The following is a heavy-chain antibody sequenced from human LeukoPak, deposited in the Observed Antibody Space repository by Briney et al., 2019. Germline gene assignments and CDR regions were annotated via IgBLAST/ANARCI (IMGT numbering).Heavy chain of an antibody. J-gene: IGHJ4*02. Sequence: GGSLRLSCAASGFTFSSYEMNWVRQAPGKGLEWVSYISSSGSTIYYADSVKGRFTISRDNAKNSLYLQMNSLRAEDTAVYYCERAGGRVYVEVEYCSGVSCYSPFDYWGQGTLVTVSS. CDR3: ERAGGRVYVEVEYCSGVSCYSPFDY. CDR1: GFTFSSYE. V-gene: IGHV3-48*03. CDR2: ISSSGSTI. D-gene: IGHD2-15*01.